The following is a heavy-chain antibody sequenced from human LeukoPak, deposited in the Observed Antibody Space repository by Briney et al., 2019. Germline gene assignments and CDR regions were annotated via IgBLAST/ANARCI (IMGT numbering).Heavy chain of an antibody. Sequence: GGSLRLSCAASGFTFSSYAMSWVRQAPGKGLEWVSAISGSGGSTYYADSVKGRFTISRDNSKNTLHLQMNSLRAEDTAVYYCAKGEGSSSVPDYWGQGTLVTVSS. CDR1: GFTFSSYA. CDR3: AKGEGSSSVPDY. V-gene: IGHV3-23*01. D-gene: IGHD6-13*01. J-gene: IGHJ4*02. CDR2: ISGSGGST.